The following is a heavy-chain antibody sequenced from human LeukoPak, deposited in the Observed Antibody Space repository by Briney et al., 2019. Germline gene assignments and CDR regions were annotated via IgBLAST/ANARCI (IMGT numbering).Heavy chain of an antibody. D-gene: IGHD3-10*01. CDR2: IYYSGIT. CDR1: GGSISSSSYY. CDR3: ARTRYYYNSRSYGAPYYFDY. J-gene: IGHJ4*02. Sequence: PSETLSLTCTVSGGSISSSSYYWGWIRQPPGKGLDWIGSIYYSGITYYNPSLKSRVTISVDTSKNQFSLKLSSVTAADTAVYYCARTRYYYNSRSYGAPYYFDYWGQGTLVTVSS. V-gene: IGHV4-39*01.